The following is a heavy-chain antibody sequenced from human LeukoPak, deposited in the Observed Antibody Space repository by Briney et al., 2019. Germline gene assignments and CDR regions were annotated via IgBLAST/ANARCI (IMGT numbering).Heavy chain of an antibody. Sequence: GGSLRLSCAASGFTFSSYSMNWVRQAPGKGLEWVSFISSSSSSIYYADSVKGRFIISRDNAKNSLYLQMNSLRVEDAAVYYCARDTDYQLLIDYWSQGTLVTVSS. CDR2: ISSSSSSI. V-gene: IGHV3-21*01. D-gene: IGHD2-2*01. CDR1: GFTFSSYS. CDR3: ARDTDYQLLIDY. J-gene: IGHJ4*02.